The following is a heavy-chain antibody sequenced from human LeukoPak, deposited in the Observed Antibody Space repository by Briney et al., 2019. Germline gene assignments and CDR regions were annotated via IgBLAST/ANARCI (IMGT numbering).Heavy chain of an antibody. CDR1: GYTFTSYA. Sequence: ASVKVSCKASGYTFTSYAMHWVRQAPGQRLEWMGWSNAGNGNTKYSQEFQGRVTITRDTSASTAHMELSSLRSEDMAVYYCARGSLGVGALDYWGQGTLVTVSS. CDR3: ARGSLGVGALDY. J-gene: IGHJ4*02. D-gene: IGHD1-26*01. CDR2: SNAGNGNT. V-gene: IGHV1-3*02.